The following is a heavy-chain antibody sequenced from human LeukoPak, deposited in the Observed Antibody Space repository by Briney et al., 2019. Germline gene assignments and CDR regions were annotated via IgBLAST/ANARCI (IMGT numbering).Heavy chain of an antibody. CDR2: IYDSGST. CDR1: GGSIRSSYYY. D-gene: IGHD3-10*01. J-gene: IGHJ3*02. Sequence: SETLSLTCTVSGGSIRSSYYYWGWIRQPPGKGLEWIGSIYDSGSTYYNPSLKSRVTISVDTSKNQFSLKLSSVTAADTAVYYCARVTGSYGAFDIWGQGTVVTVSS. CDR3: ARVTGSYGAFDI. V-gene: IGHV4-39*07.